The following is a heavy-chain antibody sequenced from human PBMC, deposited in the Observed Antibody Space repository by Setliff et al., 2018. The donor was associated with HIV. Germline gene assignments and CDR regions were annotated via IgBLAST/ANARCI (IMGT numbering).Heavy chain of an antibody. D-gene: IGHD3-3*01. V-gene: IGHV4-31*03. CDR2: IYYSGST. CDR1: GGSTTSGGYY. J-gene: IGHJ4*02. CDR3: AGFSYNFWVYRFDH. Sequence: SETLSLTCSVSGGSTTSGGYYWSWIRQHPGKGLEYIGYIYYSGSTYYNSSLKSRVTMSIDSSTQQFFLNVTSVTAADTAVYYCAGFSYNFWVYRFDHWGQGALVTVSS.